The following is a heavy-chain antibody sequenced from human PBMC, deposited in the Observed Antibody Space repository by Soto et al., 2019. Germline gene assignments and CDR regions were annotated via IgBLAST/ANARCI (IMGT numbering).Heavy chain of an antibody. Sequence: QVQLVESGGGLVKPGGSLRLSCAASGFTFSDYYMSWIRQAPGKGLEWVSYISSSGSTIYYADSVKGRFTISRDNAKNSLYLQMNSLRDEDTAVYYCARMIRGYSYGLTYYYYYGMDVWGQGTTVTVSS. CDR1: GFTFSDYY. CDR2: ISSSGSTI. J-gene: IGHJ6*02. V-gene: IGHV3-11*01. D-gene: IGHD5-18*01. CDR3: ARMIRGYSYGLTYYYYYGMDV.